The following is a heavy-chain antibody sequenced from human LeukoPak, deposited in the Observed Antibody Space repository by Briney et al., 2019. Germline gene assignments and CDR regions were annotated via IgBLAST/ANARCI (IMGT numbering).Heavy chain of an antibody. CDR3: TRPRLTIFGVLIRTHGY. CDR1: GFTFSSSE. CDR2: ISSSGNII. D-gene: IGHD3-3*01. J-gene: IGHJ4*02. V-gene: IGHV3-48*03. Sequence: EPGGSLRLSCAASGFTFSSSEMNWVRQAPGKRLQWVSYISSSGNIIYYTDSVKGRFTISRDNAKNSLYLQMNSLRAEDTAVYYCTRPRLTIFGVLIRTHGYWGQGTLVTVSS.